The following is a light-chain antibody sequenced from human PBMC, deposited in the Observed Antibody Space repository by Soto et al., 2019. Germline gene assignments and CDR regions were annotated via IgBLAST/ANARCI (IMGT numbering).Light chain of an antibody. V-gene: IGKV3-20*01. Sequence: EILLTQSPGTLSLSPGERATLSCRASQSVRNSYLAWYQQKPGQAPRLLIYGESGRATGIPDRFSGSGSGTHFTLTISRLEPEDFAGYYCQQYGSSPYTSGQRTKLEI. CDR1: QSVRNSY. J-gene: IGKJ2*01. CDR3: QQYGSSPYT. CDR2: GES.